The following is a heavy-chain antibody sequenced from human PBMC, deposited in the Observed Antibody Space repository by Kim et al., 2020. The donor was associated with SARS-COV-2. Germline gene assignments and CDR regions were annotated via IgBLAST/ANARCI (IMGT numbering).Heavy chain of an antibody. V-gene: IGHV3-48*02. CDR3: ATQIEHGYYYYGMDV. CDR1: GFTFSSYT. D-gene: IGHD2-21*01. J-gene: IGHJ6*02. Sequence: GGSLRLSCAASGFTFSSYTMNWVRQAPGKGLEWVSYISSSSSTIYYADSVKGRFTISRDNAKNSLYLQMNSLRDEDTAVYYCATQIEHGYYYYGMDVWGQGTTVTVSS. CDR2: ISSSSSTI.